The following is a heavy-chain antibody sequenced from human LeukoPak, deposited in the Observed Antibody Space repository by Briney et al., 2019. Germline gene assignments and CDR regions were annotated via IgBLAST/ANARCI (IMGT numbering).Heavy chain of an antibody. J-gene: IGHJ4*02. D-gene: IGHD7-27*01. V-gene: IGHV3-7*01. CDR3: ARADWGSIDY. CDR1: GLTFSHYW. Sequence: GESLRLSCAASGLTFSHYWMAWVRQAPGKGLEWVAIIRPDANDGSYVDSVKGRFTISRDNAKNSLYLQLNSLRAEDTAVYFCARADWGSIDYWGQGALVTVSS. CDR2: IRPDANDG.